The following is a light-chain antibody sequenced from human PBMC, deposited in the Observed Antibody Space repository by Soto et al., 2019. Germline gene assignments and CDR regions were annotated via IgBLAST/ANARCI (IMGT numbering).Light chain of an antibody. J-gene: IGKJ4*01. CDR2: GAY. CDR3: QQYDIWPLT. CDR1: QSVSSH. V-gene: IGKV3D-15*01. Sequence: EIVLTQSPATLSLSPGERATLSCRASQSVSSHLAWFQQKPGQAPRLLMYGAYTRATGMPDRFSGSGSGTEFTLIISSLQSEDFAVYYCQQYDIWPLTFGGGTKVDIK.